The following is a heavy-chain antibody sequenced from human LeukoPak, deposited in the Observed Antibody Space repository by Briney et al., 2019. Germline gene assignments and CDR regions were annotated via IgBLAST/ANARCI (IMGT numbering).Heavy chain of an antibody. J-gene: IGHJ6*02. CDR3: AKLSRATAGGVTDV. V-gene: IGHV3-23*01. CDR2: ISGSGGST. D-gene: IGHD5-12*01. Sequence: GGSLRLSCAASGFTFSSFAMSWVRQAPGKGLEWLSAISGSGGSTYYADSVKGRFTISRDNSKNTLFLQMNSLRAEETAVYYCAKLSRATAGGVTDVWGQGTTVTVSS. CDR1: GFTFSSFA.